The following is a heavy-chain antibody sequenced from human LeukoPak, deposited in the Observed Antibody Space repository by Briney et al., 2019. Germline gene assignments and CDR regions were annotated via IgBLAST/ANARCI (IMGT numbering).Heavy chain of an antibody. Sequence: GGSLRLSCAASGFTFSSYGMHWVRQAPGKGLEWVSVISGSGGRTYYADFVKGRFTISRDNSKNTVYLQMNSLRADDTAVYYCAKDALSFNGDWFDYWGQGTLVTVSS. J-gene: IGHJ4*02. CDR1: GFTFSSYG. D-gene: IGHD4-17*01. V-gene: IGHV3-23*01. CDR2: ISGSGGRT. CDR3: AKDALSFNGDWFDY.